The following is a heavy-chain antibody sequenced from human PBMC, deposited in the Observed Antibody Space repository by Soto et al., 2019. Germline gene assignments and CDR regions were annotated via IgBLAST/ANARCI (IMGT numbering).Heavy chain of an antibody. D-gene: IGHD5-18*01. J-gene: IGHJ4*02. CDR1: GFTFNNYW. Sequence: EVQLVESGGGLVQPGGSVRLSCAASGFTFNNYWMSWVRQAPGKGLEWVANIKQDESEKYYVDSVKGRFTISRDNAKNSLFLQMSSLRAEDTAVYYCATSLLGYSYGYDYWGQGTLVTVSS. CDR3: ATSLLGYSYGYDY. V-gene: IGHV3-7*03. CDR2: IKQDESEK.